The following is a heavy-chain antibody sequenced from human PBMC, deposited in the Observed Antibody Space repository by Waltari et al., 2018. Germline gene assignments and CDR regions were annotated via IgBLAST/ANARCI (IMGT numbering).Heavy chain of an antibody. Sequence: QVQLQESGPGLLNPSETLSLTCAVSGYSIRSGYYWGWVRQPPGKGLEWIGSGYHSGNTYYNPSLKSRLSISADTANNQLSLKLSAVTAADTAVYYCARGAAAGSGPLIDYWGQGILVTVSS. CDR1: GYSIRSGYY. V-gene: IGHV4-38-2*01. D-gene: IGHD6-13*01. CDR3: ARGAAAGSGPLIDY. CDR2: GYHSGNT. J-gene: IGHJ4*02.